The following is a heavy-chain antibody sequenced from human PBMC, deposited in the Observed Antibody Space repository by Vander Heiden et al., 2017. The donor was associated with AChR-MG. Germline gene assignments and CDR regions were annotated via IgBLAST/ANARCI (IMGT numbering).Heavy chain of an antibody. CDR2: ISYDGSNK. CDR1: GFTCSSYG. V-gene: IGHV3-30*18. Sequence: QVQLVESGGGVVQSGRSLRLSCAASGFTCSSYGMHRVSQAPGRGLEWVTGISYDGSNKYYADSVKGRFTITRDNSKNTLYLQMNSLGAEDTAVYYCAKVHPHDYDYGDYWGQGTLVTVSS. J-gene: IGHJ4*02. CDR3: AKVHPHDYDYGDY. D-gene: IGHD5-12*01.